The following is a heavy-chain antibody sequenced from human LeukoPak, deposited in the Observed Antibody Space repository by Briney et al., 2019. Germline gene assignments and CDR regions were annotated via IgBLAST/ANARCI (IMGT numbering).Heavy chain of an antibody. V-gene: IGHV4-38-2*02. D-gene: IGHD3-3*01. J-gene: IGHJ5*02. CDR2: IYHSGST. Sequence: SGTLSLTCAVSGYSISSGYYWGWIRQPPVKGLEWIGSIYHSGSTYYNPSLKSRVTISVDTSKNQFSLKLSSVTAADTSVYYCEREGEYYDFWSGRDNWFDPWGQGTLVTVSS. CDR3: EREGEYYDFWSGRDNWFDP. CDR1: GYSISSGYY.